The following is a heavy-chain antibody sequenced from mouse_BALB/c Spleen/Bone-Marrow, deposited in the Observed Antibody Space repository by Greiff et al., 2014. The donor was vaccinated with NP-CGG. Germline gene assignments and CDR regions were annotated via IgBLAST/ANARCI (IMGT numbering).Heavy chain of an antibody. CDR1: GFTFSSYA. CDR3: ARGYDGYYGFAY. V-gene: IGHV5-6-5*01. Sequence: EVQVVESGGGLAKPGGSLKLSCAASGFTFSSYAMSWVRQTQEKRLEWVASISSGGSTYYPDSVKGRFTISRDNTRNILYLQMSSLRSEDTAMYYCARGYDGYYGFAYWGQGTLVTVSS. J-gene: IGHJ3*01. D-gene: IGHD2-3*01. CDR2: ISSGGST.